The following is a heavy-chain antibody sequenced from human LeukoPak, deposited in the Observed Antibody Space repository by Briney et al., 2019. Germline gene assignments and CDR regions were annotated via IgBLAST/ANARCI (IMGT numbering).Heavy chain of an antibody. CDR1: RFTFTSYW. CDR2: LNNDGTIT. J-gene: IGHJ4*02. CDR3: ARDLVGPPQGEERVGY. Sequence: GGSLRLSCAASRFTFTSYWMNWVRQAPGKGLMWVARLNNDGTITSYADSVKGRFTISRDNAKNSLYLQMNSLRAEDTAVYYCARDLVGPPQGEERVGYWGQGTLVTVSS. D-gene: IGHD1-1*01. V-gene: IGHV3-74*01.